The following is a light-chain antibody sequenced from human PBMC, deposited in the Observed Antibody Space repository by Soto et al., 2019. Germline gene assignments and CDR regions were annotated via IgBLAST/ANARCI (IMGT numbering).Light chain of an antibody. J-gene: IGKJ2*03. CDR1: QTIFGW. V-gene: IGKV1-5*03. CDR2: KAS. Sequence: DIQMTQSPATLSASVGDRVIITCRANQTIFGWLAWYQEKPGTAPKLLIYKASSLQRGVPSRFSGSGSGTEFTRTISSLQPDDFATYYCQQSHRSPYSFGKGTKLEMK. CDR3: QQSHRSPYS.